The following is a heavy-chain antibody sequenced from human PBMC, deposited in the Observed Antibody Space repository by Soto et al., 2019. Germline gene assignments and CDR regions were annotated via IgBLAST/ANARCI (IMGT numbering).Heavy chain of an antibody. D-gene: IGHD2-2*01. CDR3: AKDRDIVVVPAAADAFDI. CDR1: GFTFSSYG. J-gene: IGHJ3*02. CDR2: ISYDGSNK. V-gene: IGHV3-30*18. Sequence: GGSLRLSCAASGFTFSSYGMHWVRQAPGKGLEWVAVISYDGSNKYYADSVKGRFTISRDNSKNTLYLQMNSLRAEDTAVYYCAKDRDIVVVPAAADAFDIWGQGTMVTVSS.